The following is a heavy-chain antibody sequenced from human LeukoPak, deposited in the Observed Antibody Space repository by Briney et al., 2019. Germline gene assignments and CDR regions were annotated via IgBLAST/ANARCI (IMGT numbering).Heavy chain of an antibody. Sequence: SETLSLTCTVSGYSISSGYYWGWIRQPPGKGLEWIGSIYHSGSTYYNPSLKSRVTISVDTSKNQFSLKLSSVTAADTAVYYCAGRSGSIFFDYWGQGTLVTVSS. V-gene: IGHV4-38-2*02. CDR1: GYSISSGYY. CDR2: IYHSGST. CDR3: AGRSGSIFFDY. J-gene: IGHJ4*02. D-gene: IGHD6-19*01.